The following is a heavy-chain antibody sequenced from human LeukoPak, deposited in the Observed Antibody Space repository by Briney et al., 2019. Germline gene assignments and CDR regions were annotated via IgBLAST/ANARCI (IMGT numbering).Heavy chain of an antibody. CDR1: GGSISSYY. Sequence: PSETLSLTCTVSGGSISSYYWSWIRQPPGKGLEWIGYIYYSGSTNYNPSLKSRVTISVDTSKNQFSLKLSSVTAADTAVYYCARDSVTMVRGVIRSSNWFDPWGQGTLVTVSS. CDR2: IYYSGST. CDR3: ARDSVTMVRGVIRSSNWFDP. V-gene: IGHV4-59*01. J-gene: IGHJ5*02. D-gene: IGHD3-10*01.